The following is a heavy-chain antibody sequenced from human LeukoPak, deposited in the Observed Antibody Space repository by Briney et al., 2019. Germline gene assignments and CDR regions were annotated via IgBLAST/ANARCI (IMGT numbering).Heavy chain of an antibody. J-gene: IGHJ4*02. CDR3: AREGRFALPVVGSGDY. CDR1: GGSVSSHF. Sequence: PSETLSLTCTVSGGSVSSHFWSWVRQPPGKGLGWIGYIYNSGITNHNPSLKSRVTMSVDTSKNQFSLMLRSVTAADTAVYYCAREGRFALPVVGSGDYWGQGTLVAVP. D-gene: IGHD6-19*01. V-gene: IGHV4-59*02. CDR2: IYNSGIT.